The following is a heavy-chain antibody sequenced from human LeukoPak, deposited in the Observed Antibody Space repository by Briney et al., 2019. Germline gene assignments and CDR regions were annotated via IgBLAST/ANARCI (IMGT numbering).Heavy chain of an antibody. J-gene: IGHJ3*02. D-gene: IGHD1-26*01. CDR3: ARDKGEEFHDAFDI. CDR2: ISSSSSYI. CDR1: GFTFSSYS. Sequence: GGSLRLSCAASGFTFSSYSMNWVRQAPGKGLEWVSSISSSSSYIYYADSVKGRFTISRDNAMNSLYLQMNSLRAEDTAVYYCARDKGEEFHDAFDIWGQGTMVTVSS. V-gene: IGHV3-21*01.